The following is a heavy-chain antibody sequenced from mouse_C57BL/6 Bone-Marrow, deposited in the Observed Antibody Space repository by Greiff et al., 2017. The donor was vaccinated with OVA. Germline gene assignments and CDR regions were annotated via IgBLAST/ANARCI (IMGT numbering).Heavy chain of an antibody. V-gene: IGHV3-1*01. CDR1: GYSITSGYD. D-gene: IGHD1-1*01. CDR2: ISYSGST. J-gene: IGHJ2*01. Sequence: EVMLVESGPGMVKPSQSLSLTCTVTGYSITSGYDWHWIRHFPGNILEWMGYISYSGSTNYNPSLKSRISITHDTSKNHFFLKLNSVTTEDTATYYCARGDYYGSSYVFDYWGQGTTLTVSS. CDR3: ARGDYYGSSYVFDY.